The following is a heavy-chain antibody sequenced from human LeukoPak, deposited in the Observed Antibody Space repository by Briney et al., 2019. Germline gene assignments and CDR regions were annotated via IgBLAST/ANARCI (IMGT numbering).Heavy chain of an antibody. V-gene: IGHV4-59*12. J-gene: IGHJ4*02. CDR1: GGSISSYY. Sequence: SETLSLTCTVSGGSISSYYWSWIRQPPGKGLEWIGYIYYSGSTYYNPSLKSRVTISVDTSKNQFSLKLSSVTAADTAVYYCAREPLRGPLDYWGQGTLVTVSS. CDR2: IYYSGST. CDR3: AREPLRGPLDY.